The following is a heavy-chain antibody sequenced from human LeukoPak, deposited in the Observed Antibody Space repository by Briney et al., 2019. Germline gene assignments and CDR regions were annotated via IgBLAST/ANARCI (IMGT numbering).Heavy chain of an antibody. CDR3: AKPHGDYVSYFDY. V-gene: IGHV3-30*02. J-gene: IGHJ4*02. D-gene: IGHD4-17*01. CDR1: GFTFSNYG. Sequence: GGSLRLSCAASGFTFSNYGMHWVRQTPGKGLEWVALISFDGSQKYYADSVKGRFTISRDNSKSTVYLQMNSLRVEDAAVYYCAKPHGDYVSYFDYWGQGTLVTVSS. CDR2: ISFDGSQK.